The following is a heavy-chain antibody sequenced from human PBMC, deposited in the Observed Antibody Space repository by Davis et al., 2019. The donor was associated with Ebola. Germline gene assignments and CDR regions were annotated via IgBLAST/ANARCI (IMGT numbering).Heavy chain of an antibody. J-gene: IGHJ4*02. V-gene: IGHV3-48*04. CDR1: GFTFSSYS. CDR3: ARDQGWLIDY. Sequence: PGGSLRLSCAASGFTFSSYSMNWVRQAPGKGLGWVSYISSSGSTIYYADSVKGRFTISRDNAKNSLYLQMNSLRAEDTAVYYCARDQGWLIDYWGQGTLVTVSS. D-gene: IGHD3-22*01. CDR2: ISSSGSTI.